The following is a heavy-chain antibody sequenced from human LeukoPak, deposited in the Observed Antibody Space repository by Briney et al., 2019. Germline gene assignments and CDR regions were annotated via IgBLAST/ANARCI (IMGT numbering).Heavy chain of an antibody. D-gene: IGHD6-13*01. CDR2: MNPNSGNT. Sequence: ASVTVSCKASGYTFTSYDINWVRQATGQGLEWMGWMNPNSGNTGYAQKFQGRVTMTRNTSISTAYMELSSLRSEDTAVYYCARRSGYSSSWKFDPWGQGTLVTVSS. J-gene: IGHJ5*02. V-gene: IGHV1-8*01. CDR3: ARRSGYSSSWKFDP. CDR1: GYTFTSYD.